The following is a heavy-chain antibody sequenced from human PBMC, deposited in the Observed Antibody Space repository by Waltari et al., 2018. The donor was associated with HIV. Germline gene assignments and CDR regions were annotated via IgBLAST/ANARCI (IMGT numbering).Heavy chain of an antibody. V-gene: IGHV3-33*01. J-gene: IGHJ6*02. D-gene: IGHD6-13*01. CDR2: IWYDGGNK. CDR3: ARDPWDIAADLYYYYGMDV. Sequence: QEQLVESGGGVVQPGRSLRLSCAASGITCSSYGLHWVRQAPGKGLEWVAVIWYDGGNKYYADSVKGRFTISRDNSKNTLYLQMNSLRAEDTAVYYCARDPWDIAADLYYYYGMDVWGQGTTVTVSS. CDR1: GITCSSYG.